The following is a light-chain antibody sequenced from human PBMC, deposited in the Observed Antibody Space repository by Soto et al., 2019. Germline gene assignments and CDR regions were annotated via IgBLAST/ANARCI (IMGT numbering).Light chain of an antibody. J-gene: IGLJ1*01. Sequence: QLVLTQPPSASGTPGQRVTISCSGSTPNIGTNYVYWYQQLPGTAPKLLIYRNDQRPSGVPDRFSGSKFGTSASLAISGLRSEDEADYFCAAWDDSLSGFHVFGTGTKLTVL. CDR3: AAWDDSLSGFHV. CDR1: TPNIGTNY. V-gene: IGLV1-47*01. CDR2: RND.